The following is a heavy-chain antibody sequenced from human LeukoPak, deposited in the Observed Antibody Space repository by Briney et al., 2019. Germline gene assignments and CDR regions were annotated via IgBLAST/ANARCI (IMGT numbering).Heavy chain of an antibody. CDR1: GGSLSGYY. CDR3: VRHHSSGSYFDS. V-gene: IGHV4-59*08. Sequence: PSETLSLTCTVSGGSLSGYYWSWVRQPPGKGLEWIGYIYYDGQTNYNPSFWTRVTISVDMSKNHFSLKLNSVAAADTAVYYCVRHHSSGSYFDSWGQGTLVTVSS. J-gene: IGHJ4*02. D-gene: IGHD6-19*01. CDR2: IYYDGQT.